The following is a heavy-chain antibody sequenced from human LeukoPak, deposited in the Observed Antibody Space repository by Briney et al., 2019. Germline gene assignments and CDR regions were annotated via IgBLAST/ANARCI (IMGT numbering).Heavy chain of an antibody. CDR2: IYYSGST. V-gene: IGHV4-31*03. CDR1: GGSISSGGYY. D-gene: IGHD4-17*01. CDR3: ARWGDMWAFYGDYARDWYFDL. J-gene: IGHJ2*01. Sequence: SETLSLTCTVTGGSISSGGYYWSWIRQHPGKGLEWIGYIYYSGSTYYNPSLKSRVTISVDTSKNQFSLKLSSVTAADTAVYYCARWGDMWAFYGDYARDWYFDLWGRGTLVTVSS.